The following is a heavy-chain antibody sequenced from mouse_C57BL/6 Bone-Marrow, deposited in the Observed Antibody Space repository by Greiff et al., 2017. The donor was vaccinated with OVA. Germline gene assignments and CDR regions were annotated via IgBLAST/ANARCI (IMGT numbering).Heavy chain of an antibody. J-gene: IGHJ3*01. CDR1: GFTFSDYG. D-gene: IGHD2-4*01. CDR2: ISSGSSTI. V-gene: IGHV5-17*01. Sequence: EVQGVESGGGLVKPGGSLKLSCAASGFTFSDYGMHWVRQAPENGLEWVAYISSGSSTIYYADTVKGRFTISRDNAKNTLFLQMTSLRSEDTAMYYCARPGRLRREAWFAYWGQGTLVTVSA. CDR3: ARPGRLRREAWFAY.